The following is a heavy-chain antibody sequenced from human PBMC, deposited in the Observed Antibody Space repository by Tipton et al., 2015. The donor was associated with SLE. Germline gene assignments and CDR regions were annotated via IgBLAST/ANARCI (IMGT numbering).Heavy chain of an antibody. CDR1: GGSFSGYY. J-gene: IGHJ6*03. CDR3: ARADYMDV. Sequence: LRLSCALYGGSFSGYYWRWIRQPPGKGLEWIGEISHTGSTTYNSSLKSRVTVSIDTSKNQFSLKLSSVTVADTAVYYCARADYMDVWSKGTTVTVSS. CDR2: ISHTGST. V-gene: IGHV4-34*01.